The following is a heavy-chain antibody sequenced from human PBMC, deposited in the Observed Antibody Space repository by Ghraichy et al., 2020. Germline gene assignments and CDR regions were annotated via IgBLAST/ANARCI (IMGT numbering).Heavy chain of an antibody. CDR2: ISSSGSTI. CDR3: ARRYSSGWYRIHAFDI. J-gene: IGHJ3*02. D-gene: IGHD6-19*01. V-gene: IGHV3-11*01. CDR1: GFTFSDYY. Sequence: GESLNISCAASGFTFSDYYMSWIRQAPGKGLEWVSYISSSGSTIYYADSVKGRFTISRDNAKNSLYLQMNSLRAEDTAVYYCARRYSSGWYRIHAFDIWGQGTMVTVSS.